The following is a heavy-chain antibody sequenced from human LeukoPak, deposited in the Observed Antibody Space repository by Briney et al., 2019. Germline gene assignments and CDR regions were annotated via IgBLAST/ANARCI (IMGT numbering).Heavy chain of an antibody. V-gene: IGHV1-18*01. CDR1: GYTFTNYG. D-gene: IGHD3-10*01. J-gene: IGHJ5*02. CDR3: TRRFGVLWFDP. CDR2: ISGYNGYT. Sequence: PWASVKVSCKTSGYTFTNYGISWVRQAPGQGLEWMGWISGYNGYTNYARKLQGRVTMTTDTSTSTAYMELRSLRSDGTAVYYCTRRFGVLWFDPWGQGTLVTVSS.